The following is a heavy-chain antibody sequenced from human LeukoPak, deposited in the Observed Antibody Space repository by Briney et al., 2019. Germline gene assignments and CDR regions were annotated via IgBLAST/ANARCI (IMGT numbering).Heavy chain of an antibody. J-gene: IGHJ4*02. CDR2: IGAADDT. CDR1: GFTFSNYD. V-gene: IGHV3-13*04. D-gene: IGHD1-26*01. Sequence: GGSLRLSCAASGFTFSNYDMFWVRHTTGKGLEWVSTIGAADDTYYLGSVRGRFTISRESAKDSLYLQMNSLRAGDTAVYYCARGSGSHFDYWGQGTLVTVSS. CDR3: ARGSGSHFDY.